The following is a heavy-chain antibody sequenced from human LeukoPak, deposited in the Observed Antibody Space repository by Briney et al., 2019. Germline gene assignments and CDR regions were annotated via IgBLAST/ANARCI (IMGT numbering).Heavy chain of an antibody. D-gene: IGHD5-24*01. V-gene: IGHV4-30-4*08. J-gene: IGHJ4*02. CDR3: AKEGDGYNYIGY. CDR1: GASFSTGGFF. Sequence: SETLSLXCTVSGASFSTGGFFWTWIRQPPEKGLEWIGYIYYTGNTYYNSSLKSRVTISLDTSKDQFSLKLSSVTAADTAVYYCAKEGDGYNYIGYWGQGTLVTVSS. CDR2: IYYTGNT.